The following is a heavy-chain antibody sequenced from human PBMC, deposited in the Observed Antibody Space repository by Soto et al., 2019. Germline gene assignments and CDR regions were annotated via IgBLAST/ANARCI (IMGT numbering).Heavy chain of an antibody. Sequence: SETLSLTCNVSSASISSYNYWGWFRQPPGKGLEWMGYIYYSGFTYYNPSLKSRVTISVDTSKNQFSLKLSSVTAADTAVYYCARSVFPWGQGTLVTVS. CDR1: SASISSYNY. V-gene: IGHV4-31*03. CDR3: ARSVFP. CDR2: IYYSGFT. J-gene: IGHJ5*02.